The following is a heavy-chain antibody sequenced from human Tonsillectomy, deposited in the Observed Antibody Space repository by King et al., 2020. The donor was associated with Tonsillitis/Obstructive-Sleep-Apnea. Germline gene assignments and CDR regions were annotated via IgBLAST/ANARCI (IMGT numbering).Heavy chain of an antibody. V-gene: IGHV3-33*01. D-gene: IGHD3-10*01. Sequence: VQLVESGGGVVQPGRSLRLSCAASGFNFSTYGMHWVRQAPGKGLEWVAAIWYDRSNTYYADSLKGRFTISRDNSKNTLYLQMNRLRAEDTALYYCARDDFYGSGSYRYYYGLDVWGQGTTVTVSS. J-gene: IGHJ6*02. CDR1: GFNFSTYG. CDR2: IWYDRSNT. CDR3: ARDDFYGSGSYRYYYGLDV.